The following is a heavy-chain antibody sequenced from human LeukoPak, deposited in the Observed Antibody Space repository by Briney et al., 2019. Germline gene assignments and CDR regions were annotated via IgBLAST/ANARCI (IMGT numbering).Heavy chain of an antibody. V-gene: IGHV1-46*01. CDR1: GYTFTAYY. D-gene: IGHD4-11*01. Sequence: ASVKVSCKASGYTFTAYYLHWVRQAPGQGLEWMGVINPSGGSTSYTQKFQGRVTMTRDMSTSTAYMELSSLRSEDTAVYYCAIQKTTVTTDTGWFDPWGQGTLVTVSS. J-gene: IGHJ5*02. CDR2: INPSGGST. CDR3: AIQKTTVTTDTGWFDP.